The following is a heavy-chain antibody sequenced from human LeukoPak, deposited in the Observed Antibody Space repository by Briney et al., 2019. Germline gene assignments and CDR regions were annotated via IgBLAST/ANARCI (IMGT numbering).Heavy chain of an antibody. J-gene: IGHJ3*02. V-gene: IGHV4-39*01. CDR2: INYSGST. Sequence: PSETLSPTCTVSGASISSSSYYWGWIRQPPGKGLEWIGSINYSGSTYYNPSLKSRVTISVDTSKNQFSLKLSSVTAADTAVYYCARHRSSSFYDVFHIWGQGTMVTVSS. CDR1: GASISSSSYY. D-gene: IGHD3-10*01. CDR3: ARHRSSSFYDVFHI.